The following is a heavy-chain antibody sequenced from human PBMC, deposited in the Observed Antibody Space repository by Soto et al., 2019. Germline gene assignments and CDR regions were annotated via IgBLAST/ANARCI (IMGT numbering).Heavy chain of an antibody. CDR2: IIPIFGTA. CDR3: ARDHGPAMATPDAFDI. D-gene: IGHD5-18*01. CDR1: GGTFSSYA. Sequence: SVKVSCKASGGTFSSYAISWVRQAPGQGLEWMGGIIPIFGTANYAQKFQGRVTITADKSTSTAYMELSSLRSEDTAVYYCARDHGPAMATPDAFDIWGQGTMVTVPS. V-gene: IGHV1-69*06. J-gene: IGHJ3*02.